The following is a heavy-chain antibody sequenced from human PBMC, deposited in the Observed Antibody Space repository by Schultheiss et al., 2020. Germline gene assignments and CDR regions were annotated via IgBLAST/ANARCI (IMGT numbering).Heavy chain of an antibody. CDR2: IYPGDSDT. V-gene: IGHV5-51*01. Sequence: GGSLRLSCKGSGYSFTSYWIGWVRQMPVKGLEWMGIIYPGDSDTRYSPSFQGQVTISADKSISTAYLQWSSLKASDTAMYYCARSMTTIDWFDPWGQGTLVTVSS. J-gene: IGHJ5*02. CDR1: GYSFTSYW. CDR3: ARSMTTIDWFDP. D-gene: IGHD4-17*01.